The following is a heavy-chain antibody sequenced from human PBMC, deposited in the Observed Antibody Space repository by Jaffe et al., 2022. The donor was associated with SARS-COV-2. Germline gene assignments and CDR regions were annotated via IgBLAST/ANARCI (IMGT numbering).Heavy chain of an antibody. CDR2: ISYDGSNK. V-gene: IGHV3-30*18. Sequence: QVQLVESGGGVVQPGRSLRLSCAASGFTFSSYGMHWVRQAPGKGLEWVAVISYDGSNKYYADSVKGRFTISRDNSKNTLYLQMNSLRAEDTAVYYCAKEEGGSPPFADYWGQGTLVTVSS. D-gene: IGHD1-26*01. CDR3: AKEEGGSPPFADY. CDR1: GFTFSSYG. J-gene: IGHJ4*02.